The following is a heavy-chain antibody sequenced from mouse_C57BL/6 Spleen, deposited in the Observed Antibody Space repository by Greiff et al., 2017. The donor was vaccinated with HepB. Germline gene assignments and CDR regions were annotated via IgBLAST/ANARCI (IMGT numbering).Heavy chain of an antibody. J-gene: IGHJ4*01. CDR2: INPSSGYT. Sequence: QVQLQQSGAELAKPGASVKLSCKASGYTFTSFWMHWVKQRPGQGLEWIGYINPSSGYTKYNQKFKDKATLTEDKSSSTAYMQLSSLTYEDSAVYYCARGGYAMDYWGQGTSVTVSS. CDR1: GYTFTSFW. V-gene: IGHV1-7*01. CDR3: ARGGYAMDY.